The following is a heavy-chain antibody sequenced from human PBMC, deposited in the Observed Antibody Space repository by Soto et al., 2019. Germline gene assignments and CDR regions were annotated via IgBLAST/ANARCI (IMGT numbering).Heavy chain of an antibody. V-gene: IGHV4-59*01. J-gene: IGHJ5*02. CDR1: GGSISSYY. D-gene: IGHD3-3*01. CDR3: ARVATSFWSGYSQDWFDP. Sequence: SETLSLTCTVSGGSISSYYWSWIRQPPGKGLEWIGYIYYSGSTNYNPSLKSRVTISVDTSKNQFSLKLSSVTAADTAVYYCARVATSFWSGYSQDWFDPWGQGPLVTVSS. CDR2: IYYSGST.